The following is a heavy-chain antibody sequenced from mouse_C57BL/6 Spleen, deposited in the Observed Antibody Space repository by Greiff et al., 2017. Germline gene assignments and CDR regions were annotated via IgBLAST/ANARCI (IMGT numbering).Heavy chain of an antibody. CDR3: ARGNYRVYALHY. CDR2: INPNYGTT. CDR1: CYSFTDYN. Sequence: VQLKESGPGLVKPAASVQISCKPSCYSFTDYNMNWVKQSNGKSLEWIGVINPNYGTTSYNQKFKGKATLTVDQSSSTAYMQLNSLTSEDSAVXYCARGNYRVYALHYWGQSTSV. V-gene: IGHV1-39*01. D-gene: IGHD2-14*01. J-gene: IGHJ4*01.